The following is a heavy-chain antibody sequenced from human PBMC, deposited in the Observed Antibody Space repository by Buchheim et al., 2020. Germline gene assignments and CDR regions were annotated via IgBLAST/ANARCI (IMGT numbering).Heavy chain of an antibody. CDR2: IYSTGTT. CDR1: GDSLDSYY. D-gene: IGHD2/OR15-2a*01. V-gene: IGHV4-4*07. J-gene: IGHJ4*02. CDR3: ARGMHIVLSRQRAFDH. Sequence: QVQLLESGPGLVKPSETLSLTCTVSGDSLDSYYWSWIRQPAGKGLEWMGRIYSTGTTDYNPSLMSRFPMSVDTSKNQFSLKLNSVTAADTAVYYCARGMHIVLSRQRAFDHWGQGTL.